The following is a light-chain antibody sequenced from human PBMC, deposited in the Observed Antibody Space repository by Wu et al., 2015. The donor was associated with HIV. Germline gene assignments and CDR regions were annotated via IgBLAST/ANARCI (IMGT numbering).Light chain of an antibody. J-gene: IGKJ1*01. CDR2: DAS. V-gene: IGKV1-39*01. CDR1: QSISTY. CDR3: QQSYSTAA. Sequence: DIQMTQSPSSLSASVGDRVTMTCRASQSISTYLNWYQHKVGKAPTLLIYDASSLQSGVPSRFGGSGSGTDFTLTISSLQPEDVATYYCQQSYSTAAFGPGTKVEIK.